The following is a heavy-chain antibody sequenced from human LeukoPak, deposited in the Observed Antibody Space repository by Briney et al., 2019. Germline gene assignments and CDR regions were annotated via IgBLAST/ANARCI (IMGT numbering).Heavy chain of an antibody. CDR3: AKDPYDFWSGYYQPPEY. CDR1: GFTFSSYG. J-gene: IGHJ4*02. Sequence: GGSLRLSCAASGFTFSSYGMHWVRQAPGKGLEWVAVISYDGSNKYYADSVKGRFTISRDNPKNTLYLQMNSLRAEDTAVYYCAKDPYDFWSGYYQPPEYWGQGTLSPSPQ. D-gene: IGHD3-3*01. V-gene: IGHV3-30*18. CDR2: ISYDGSNK.